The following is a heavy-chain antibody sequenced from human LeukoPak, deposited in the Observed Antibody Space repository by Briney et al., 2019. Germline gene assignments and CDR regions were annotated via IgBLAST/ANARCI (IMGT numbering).Heavy chain of an antibody. V-gene: IGHV1-18*01. CDR2: ISPYNGNT. D-gene: IGHD3-3*02. J-gene: IGHJ4*02. CDR3: AREWSHFGDY. Sequence: ASVKVSCKTSGYTFTSQGIYWVRQAPGQGLEYMGWISPYNGNTNYAQKPQGRVFMTTDTSTNTAYMELRSLGSDDTAVYYCAREWSHFGDYWGQGALVTVSS. CDR1: GYTFTSQG.